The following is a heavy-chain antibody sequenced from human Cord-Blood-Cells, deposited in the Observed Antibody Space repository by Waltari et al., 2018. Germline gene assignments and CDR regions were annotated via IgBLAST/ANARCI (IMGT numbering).Heavy chain of an antibody. CDR1: GGPISSSNW. Sequence: QVQLQESGPGLVKPSGTLALTCAVSGGPISSSNWGSWVRQPPGKGQGWIGEIYHSGRTDDNPSLQRRVTRSVDRSKNRFSRKLSSVTAADTAVYYCARYCSSTSCYYYYGMDVWGQGTTVTVSS. D-gene: IGHD2-2*01. V-gene: IGHV4-4*02. CDR2: IYHSGRT. J-gene: IGHJ6*02. CDR3: ARYCSSTSCYYYYGMDV.